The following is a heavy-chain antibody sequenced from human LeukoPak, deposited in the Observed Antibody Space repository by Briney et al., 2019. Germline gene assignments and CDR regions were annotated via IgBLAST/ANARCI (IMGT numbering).Heavy chain of an antibody. J-gene: IGHJ5*02. V-gene: IGHV4-34*01. Sequence: SETLSLTCAVYGGSFSGYYWSWIRQPPGKGPEWIGEINHSGSTNYNPSLKSRVTISVDTSKNQFSLKLSSVTAADTAVYYCARGPRSYSGSYYLRWFDPWGQGTLVTVSS. CDR2: INHSGST. D-gene: IGHD3-10*01. CDR3: ARGPRSYSGSYYLRWFDP. CDR1: GGSFSGYY.